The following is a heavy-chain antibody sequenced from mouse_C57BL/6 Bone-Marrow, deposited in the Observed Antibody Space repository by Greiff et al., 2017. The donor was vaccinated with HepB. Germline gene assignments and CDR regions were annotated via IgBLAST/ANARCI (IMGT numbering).Heavy chain of an antibody. CDR2: ISDGGSYT. V-gene: IGHV5-4*01. D-gene: IGHD1-1*01. CDR1: GFTFSSYA. Sequence: EVQGVESGGGLVKPGGSLKLSCAASGFTFSSYAMSWVRQTPEKRLEWVATISDGGSYTYYPDNVKGRFTISRDNAKNNLYLQMSHLKSEDTAMYYCASTTVVAKYYFDYWGQGTTLTVSS. J-gene: IGHJ2*01. CDR3: ASTTVVAKYYFDY.